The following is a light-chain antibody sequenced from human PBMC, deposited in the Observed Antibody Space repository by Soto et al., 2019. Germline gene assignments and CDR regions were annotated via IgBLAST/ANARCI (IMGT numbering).Light chain of an antibody. CDR3: QQSYSTPRYT. CDR1: QPISTS. CDR2: TAS. V-gene: IGKV1-39*01. J-gene: IGKJ2*01. Sequence: DIQMTQSPSSLSASIGDRVSITCRASQPISTSLNWFQQKPGKVPELPIHTASRLASGVPSRFSGTGSGTDFTLTISGLQPEDFATYYCQQSYSTPRYTFGQGTKVEIK.